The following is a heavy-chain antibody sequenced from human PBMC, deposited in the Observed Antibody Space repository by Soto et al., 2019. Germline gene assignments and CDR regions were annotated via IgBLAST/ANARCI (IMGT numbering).Heavy chain of an antibody. CDR2: IYATGTT. CDR1: GASISGYY. CDR3: VRDGTKTLRDWFDP. Sequence: SETLSLTGTVSGASISGYYWSWIRKSAGKGLEWIGRIYATGTTDYNPSLKSRVMMSVDTSKKQFSLKLRSVTAADTAVYYCVRDGTKTLRDWFDPWGQGISVTVSS. V-gene: IGHV4-4*07. J-gene: IGHJ5*02. D-gene: IGHD1-1*01.